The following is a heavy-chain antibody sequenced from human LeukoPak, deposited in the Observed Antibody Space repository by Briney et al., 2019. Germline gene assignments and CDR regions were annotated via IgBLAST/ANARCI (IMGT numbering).Heavy chain of an antibody. V-gene: IGHV1-18*01. CDR3: ARGSTSLTYNWFDP. Sequence: GASVKVSCKASGYTFTSYGISWVRQAPGQGLEWMGWISAYNGNTNYAQKLQGRVSMTTDTPTSTAYMELRSLRSDDTAVYYCARGSTSLTYNWFDPWGQGTLVTVSS. CDR1: GYTFTSYG. J-gene: IGHJ5*02. D-gene: IGHD2-2*01. CDR2: ISAYNGNT.